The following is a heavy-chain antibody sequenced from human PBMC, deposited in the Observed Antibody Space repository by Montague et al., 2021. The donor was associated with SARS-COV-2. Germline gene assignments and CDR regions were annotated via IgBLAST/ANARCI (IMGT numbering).Heavy chain of an antibody. D-gene: IGHD6-19*01. V-gene: IGHV4-59*08. CDR3: SGGWAFDP. J-gene: IGHJ3*01. CDR1: GGSTASHY. CDR2: VYYNADT. Sequence: SETLSLTCTVSGGSTASHYWYWIRQSPGKRPEWIGYVYYNADTTNNPSPQSRVTMSLDTSEYHFSLGLNAVTAADTAAYFWSGGWAFDPWGQGRLVTVSS.